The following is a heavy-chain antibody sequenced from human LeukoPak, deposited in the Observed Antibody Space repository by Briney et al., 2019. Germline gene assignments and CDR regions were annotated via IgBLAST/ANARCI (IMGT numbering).Heavy chain of an antibody. V-gene: IGHV4-4*07. Sequence: PSETLSLTCTASGGSISSYYWSWIRQPAGKGLEWIGRIYTSGSTNYYPSLKSRVTMSVDTSKNQFSLKLSSVTAADTAVYYCARNTVRGVISYYYYYGMDVWGQGTTVTVSS. CDR3: ARNTVRGVISYYYYYGMDV. CDR2: IYTSGST. CDR1: GGSISSYY. D-gene: IGHD3-10*01. J-gene: IGHJ6*02.